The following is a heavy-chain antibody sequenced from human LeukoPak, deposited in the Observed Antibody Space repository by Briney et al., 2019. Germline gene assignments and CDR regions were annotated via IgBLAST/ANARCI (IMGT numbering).Heavy chain of an antibody. V-gene: IGHV4-59*01. CDR1: GGSISSYY. J-gene: IGHJ4*02. D-gene: IGHD1-26*01. CDR2: IYYSGST. Sequence: SETLSLTCTVSGGSISSYYWSWIRQPPGKGLEWIGYIYYSGSTNYNPSLKSRVTISVDTSKNQFSLKLSSVTAADTAVYYCAREGGSYEYDYWGQGTLVTVSS. CDR3: AREGGSYEYDY.